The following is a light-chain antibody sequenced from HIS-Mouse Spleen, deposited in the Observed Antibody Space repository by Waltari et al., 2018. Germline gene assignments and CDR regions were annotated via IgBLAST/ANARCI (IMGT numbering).Light chain of an antibody. CDR3: SSYTSSSTF. CDR2: EVS. J-gene: IGLJ1*01. CDR1: SSDGGGYNY. V-gene: IGLV2-14*01. Sequence: QSALTQPASVSGSPGQSITISCTGTSSDGGGYNYVPWYQQHPGKAPNLMIYEVSNRPSGVSNRFSGSKSGNTASLTISGLQAEDEADYYCSSYTSSSTFFGTGTKVTVL.